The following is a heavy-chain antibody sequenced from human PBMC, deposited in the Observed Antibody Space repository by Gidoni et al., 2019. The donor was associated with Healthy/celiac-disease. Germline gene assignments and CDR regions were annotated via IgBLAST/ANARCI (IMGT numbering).Heavy chain of an antibody. V-gene: IGHV5-51*01. CDR1: GYSFTSYR. J-gene: IGHJ4*02. CDR2: IYPSDSDT. Sequence: EVQLVQSGAEVTKPGEPLKISCKGSGYSFTSYRLGWVRQMPGKGLEWMGIIYPSDSDTRYSPSFQGQVTISADKSISTAYLQWSSLKASDTAMYYCARAPLGYCSGGSCYLYFDYWGQGTLVTVSS. CDR3: ARAPLGYCSGGSCYLYFDY. D-gene: IGHD2-15*01.